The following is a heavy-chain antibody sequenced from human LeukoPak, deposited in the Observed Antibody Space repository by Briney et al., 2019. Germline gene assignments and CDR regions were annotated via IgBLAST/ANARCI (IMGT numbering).Heavy chain of an antibody. CDR1: GFTFSSYA. D-gene: IGHD4-17*01. J-gene: IGHJ4*02. CDR2: ISGSGGST. V-gene: IGHV3-23*01. Sequence: GGSLRLSCAASGFTFSSYAMSWVRQAPGKGLEWVSAISGSGGSTYYADSVKGRFTISRDNSKNTLYLQMNSLRAEDTAVYYCASEPTVTYKESPSDYWGQGTLVTVSS. CDR3: ASEPTVTYKESPSDY.